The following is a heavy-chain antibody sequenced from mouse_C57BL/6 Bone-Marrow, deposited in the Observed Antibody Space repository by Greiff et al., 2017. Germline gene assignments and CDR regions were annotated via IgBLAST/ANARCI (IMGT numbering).Heavy chain of an antibody. D-gene: IGHD3-2*02. CDR3: TRPTAQAPYYYAMDY. V-gene: IGHV6-6*01. CDR1: GFTFSDAW. J-gene: IGHJ4*01. CDR2: IRNKANNHAT. Sequence: EVKVEESGGGLVQPGGSMKLSCAASGFTFSDAWMDWVRQSPEKGLEWVAEIRNKANNHATYYAESVKGRFTISRDDSKSSVYLQMNSLRAEDTGIYYGTRPTAQAPYYYAMDYWGQGTSVTVSS.